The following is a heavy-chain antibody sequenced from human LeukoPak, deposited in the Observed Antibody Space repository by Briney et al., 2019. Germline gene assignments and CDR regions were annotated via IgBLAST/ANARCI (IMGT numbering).Heavy chain of an antibody. V-gene: IGHV4-59*08. J-gene: IGHJ5*02. CDR1: GGSISGYH. D-gene: IGHD3-10*01. CDR2: IYYSGSS. Sequence: TPSETLSLTCNVSGGSISGYHWSWIRQPPGKGLEWLGYIYYSGSSNYNPSLKSRVTISVDTSKNQFSLKLSSVTAADTAVYYCARAGEKWFGALQNSWFDPWGQGTLVTVSS. CDR3: ARAGEKWFGALQNSWFDP.